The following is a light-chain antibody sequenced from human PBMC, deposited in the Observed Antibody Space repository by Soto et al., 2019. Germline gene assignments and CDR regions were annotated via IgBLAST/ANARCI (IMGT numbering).Light chain of an antibody. Sequence: QSALTQPASVSGSPGQSITISCTGTSSDVGTYNLVSWYQHHPGKAPKLMIYEDSKRPSGISNRFSGSKSGNTASLTISGLQAEDEADYYCCSYAGSSTFHVIFGGGTKLTVL. CDR3: CSYAGSSTFHVI. J-gene: IGLJ2*01. CDR1: SSDVGTYNL. CDR2: EDS. V-gene: IGLV2-23*02.